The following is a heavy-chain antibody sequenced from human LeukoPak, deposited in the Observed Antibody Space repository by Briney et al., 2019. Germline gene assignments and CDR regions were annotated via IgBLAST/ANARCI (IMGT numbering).Heavy chain of an antibody. D-gene: IGHD6-19*01. CDR2: ISSSSSTL. J-gene: IGHJ4*02. CDR3: ARSFWTSSGWPPFDY. Sequence: GGSLRLSCAASGFTFSSYSMNWVRQAPGKGLEWVSYISSSSSTLYYADSVKGRFTISRDNAKNSLYLQMNSLRDEDTAVYYCARSFWTSSGWPPFDYWGQGTLVTVSS. CDR1: GFTFSSYS. V-gene: IGHV3-48*02.